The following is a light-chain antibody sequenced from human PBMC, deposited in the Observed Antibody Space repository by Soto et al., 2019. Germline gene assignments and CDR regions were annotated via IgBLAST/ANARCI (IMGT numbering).Light chain of an antibody. J-gene: IGLJ2*01. V-gene: IGLV2-14*01. CDR2: EGS. CDR1: SSDVGGYNY. Sequence: QAVVTQPASVSGSPGQSITISCTGTSSDVGGYNYVSWYQQHPGKAPKLMIYEGSKRPSGVSNRLSGSKSGNTASLTISGLQPEDEGDYYCCSYTSSTVIFGGGTKLTVL. CDR3: CSYTSSTVI.